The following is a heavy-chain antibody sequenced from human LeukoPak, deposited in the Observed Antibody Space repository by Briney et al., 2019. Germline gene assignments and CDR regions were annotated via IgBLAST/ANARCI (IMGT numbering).Heavy chain of an antibody. Sequence: GGSLRLSCAASGFTFSSYAMSWVRQAPGKGLEWVSAISGSGGITYYADSVKGRFTISRDNSKNTLSLQMNSLRAEDTAVYYCAKEGHYGSGYYYYYYGMDVWGQGTTVTVSS. D-gene: IGHD3-10*01. J-gene: IGHJ6*02. CDR1: GFTFSSYA. V-gene: IGHV3-23*01. CDR3: AKEGHYGSGYYYYYYGMDV. CDR2: ISGSGGIT.